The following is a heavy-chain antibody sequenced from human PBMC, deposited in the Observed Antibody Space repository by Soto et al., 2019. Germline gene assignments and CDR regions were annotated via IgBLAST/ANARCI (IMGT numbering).Heavy chain of an antibody. Sequence: PSETLSLTCAVYGGSFSDFYWTWIRQLPGKGLEWIGEINHSGNTNYNPSLKSRVAISVDTSKNQFSLNLRSVTAADTAVYYCARCYGYNFPLDHWGPGSLVTVSS. CDR2: INHSGNT. CDR3: ARCYGYNFPLDH. J-gene: IGHJ4*02. D-gene: IGHD5-12*01. V-gene: IGHV4-34*01. CDR1: GGSFSDFY.